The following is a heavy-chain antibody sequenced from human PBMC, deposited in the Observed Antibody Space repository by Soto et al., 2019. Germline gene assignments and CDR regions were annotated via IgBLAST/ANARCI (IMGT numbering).Heavy chain of an antibody. V-gene: IGHV4-30-2*01. CDR3: ARGGARNWFDP. D-gene: IGHD3-16*01. CDR2: IYHSGST. Sequence: LSLTCAVSGGSISSGGYSWSWIRQPPGKGLEWIGYIYHSGSTYYNPSLKSRVTISVDRSKNQFPLKLSSVTAADTAVYYCARGGARNWFDPWGQGTLVTVSS. CDR1: GGSISSGGYS. J-gene: IGHJ5*02.